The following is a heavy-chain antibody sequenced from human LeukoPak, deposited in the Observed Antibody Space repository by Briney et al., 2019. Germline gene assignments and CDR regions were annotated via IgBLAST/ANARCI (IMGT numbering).Heavy chain of an antibody. Sequence: SETLSLTCAVYGGSFSGYYWSWIRQPPGKGLEWIGEINHSGSTNYNPSLKSRVTISVDKSKNQFSLKLSSVTAADTAVYYCARRYIRGDTYGFDIWGQGTMVTVSS. J-gene: IGHJ3*02. V-gene: IGHV4-34*01. CDR3: ARRYIRGDTYGFDI. D-gene: IGHD3-10*01. CDR1: GGSFSGYY. CDR2: INHSGST.